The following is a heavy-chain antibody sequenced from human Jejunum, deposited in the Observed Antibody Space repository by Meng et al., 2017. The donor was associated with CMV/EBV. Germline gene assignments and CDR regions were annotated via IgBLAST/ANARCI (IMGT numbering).Heavy chain of an antibody. V-gene: IGHV3-21*01. J-gene: IGHJ3*02. CDR2: ISDRGGYI. CDR1: VFPFRDYS. Sequence: SVFPFRDYSMNWVRQAPGKGLEWVSSISDRGGYIYYADSVRGRFTISRDNAKSSLYLHVNTLRAEDTAVYYCARASGSYSDAFDIWGQGTMVTVSS. D-gene: IGHD1-26*01. CDR3: ARASGSYSDAFDI.